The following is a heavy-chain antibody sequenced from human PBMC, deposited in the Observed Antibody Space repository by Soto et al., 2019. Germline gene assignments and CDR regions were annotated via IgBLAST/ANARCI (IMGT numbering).Heavy chain of an antibody. Sequence: GGSLRLSCAASGFTFSSYGMHWVRQAPGKGLEWVAVIWYDGSNKYYADSVKGRFTISRDNSKNTLYLQMNSLRAEDTAVYYCARGSCLSSTSCYAQSGHYYYYYMDVWGKGTTVTVSS. J-gene: IGHJ6*03. V-gene: IGHV3-33*01. CDR1: GFTFSSYG. CDR2: IWYDGSNK. D-gene: IGHD2-2*01. CDR3: ARGSCLSSTSCYAQSGHYYYYYMDV.